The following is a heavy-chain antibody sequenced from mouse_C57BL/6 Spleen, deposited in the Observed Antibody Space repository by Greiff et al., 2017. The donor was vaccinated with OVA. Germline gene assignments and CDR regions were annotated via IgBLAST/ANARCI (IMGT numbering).Heavy chain of an antibody. CDR2: ISSGSNTI. Sequence: EVQLVESGGGLVKPGGSLKLSCAASGFTFSDYGMHWVRQAPEKGLEWVAYISSGSNTIYYADTVKGRFTISRDNAKNTRFLQMTSLRSEDTAMYYCARREYCDYDEAWFAYWGQGTLVTVSA. CDR3: ARREYCDYDEAWFAY. CDR1: GFTFSDYG. J-gene: IGHJ3*01. D-gene: IGHD2-4*01. V-gene: IGHV5-17*01.